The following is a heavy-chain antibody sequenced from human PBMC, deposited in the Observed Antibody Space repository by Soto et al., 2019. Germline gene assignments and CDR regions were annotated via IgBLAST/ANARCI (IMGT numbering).Heavy chain of an antibody. V-gene: IGHV1-18*01. Sequence: ASVKVSCKASGYIFTNYGFTWVRHAPGQGLEWMGWITYNGNTNYAESLQGRVTMTTDTSTSTAYMELRSLRSDDTAVYYCARVEDYFDSSGYNYWGQGTLVTVS. CDR3: ARVEDYFDSSGYNY. CDR1: GYIFTNYG. J-gene: IGHJ4*01. CDR2: ITYNGNT. D-gene: IGHD3-22*01.